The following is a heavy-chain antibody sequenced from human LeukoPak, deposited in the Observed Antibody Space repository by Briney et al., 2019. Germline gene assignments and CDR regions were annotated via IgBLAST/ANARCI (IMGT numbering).Heavy chain of an antibody. CDR3: ASSLEYSSSTYDY. Sequence: PSETLSLTCAVYGGSFSGYYWSWIRQPPGKGLEWIGEINHSGSTNYNPSLKSRVTISVDTSKNQFSLKLSSVTAADTAVYYCASSLEYSSSTYDYWGQGTLVTVSS. V-gene: IGHV4-34*01. D-gene: IGHD6-6*01. CDR2: INHSGST. J-gene: IGHJ4*02. CDR1: GGSFSGYY.